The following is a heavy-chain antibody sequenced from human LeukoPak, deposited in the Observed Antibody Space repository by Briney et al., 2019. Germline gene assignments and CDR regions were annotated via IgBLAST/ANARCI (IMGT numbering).Heavy chain of an antibody. Sequence: ASVKVSCKASGYSFTSYGISWARQAPGQGLEWMGWISAYNGNTNYAQKLQGRVTMTTDTSTSTAYMELRSLRSDDTAVYYCARGRPLYYYDSSGYYSYWGQGTLVTVSS. CDR1: GYSFTSYG. J-gene: IGHJ4*02. CDR3: ARGRPLYYYDSSGYYSY. CDR2: ISAYNGNT. D-gene: IGHD3-22*01. V-gene: IGHV1-18*01.